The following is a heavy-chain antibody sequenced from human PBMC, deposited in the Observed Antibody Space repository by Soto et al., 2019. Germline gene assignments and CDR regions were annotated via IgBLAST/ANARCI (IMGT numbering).Heavy chain of an antibody. Sequence: SETLSLTCAVYGGSFSGYYWSWIRQPPGKGLEWIGEINHSGSTNYNPSLKSRVTISVDTSKNQFSLKLSSVTAADTAVYYCARGPSMVRGVILGWGQGTLVTVSS. CDR3: ARGPSMVRGVILG. J-gene: IGHJ4*02. D-gene: IGHD3-10*01. V-gene: IGHV4-34*01. CDR1: GGSFSGYY. CDR2: INHSGST.